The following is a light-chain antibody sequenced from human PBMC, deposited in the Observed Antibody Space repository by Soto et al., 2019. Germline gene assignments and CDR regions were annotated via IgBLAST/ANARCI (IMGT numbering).Light chain of an antibody. V-gene: IGLV2-14*01. CDR2: DVS. J-gene: IGLJ2*01. Sequence: QSVLTQPASVSGSPGQSITISCTGTSSDVGGYNYVSWYQQHPGKAPKLMIYDVSNRPSGVSNRFSGSKSGNTASLTISGHQAEDEADYYCSSYTSSSTLVVLGGGTKLTVL. CDR3: SSYTSSSTLVV. CDR1: SSDVGGYNY.